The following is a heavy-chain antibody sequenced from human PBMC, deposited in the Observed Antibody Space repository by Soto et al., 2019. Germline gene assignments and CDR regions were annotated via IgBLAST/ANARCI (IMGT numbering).Heavy chain of an antibody. CDR2: VYDSGET. Sequence: VHLQQWGAGLLRPSETLSLTCTVSGESFSGYYWSWIRPSPEKGLEWIGEVYDSGETKYNPSLKSRVTISEDPSKNQFSLRMSSMTAADTAVYYCARGFSNSITTRFDSWGQGTLVTVSS. CDR1: GESFSGYY. J-gene: IGHJ4*02. D-gene: IGHD4-4*01. CDR3: ARGFSNSITTRFDS. V-gene: IGHV4-34*01.